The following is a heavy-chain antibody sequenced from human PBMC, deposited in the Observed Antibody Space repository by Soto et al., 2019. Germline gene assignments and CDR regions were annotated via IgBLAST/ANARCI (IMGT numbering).Heavy chain of an antibody. J-gene: IGHJ4*02. CDR1: GFTFSSYA. CDR2: ISYDGSNK. Sequence: ESGGGVVQPGRSLRLSCAASGFTFSSYAMHWVRQAPGKGLEWVAVISYDGSNKYYADSVKGRFTISRDNSKNTLYLQMNSLRAEDTAVYYCARGSTVTTFAQNDYWGQGTLVTVSS. V-gene: IGHV3-30-3*01. D-gene: IGHD4-17*01. CDR3: ARGSTVTTFAQNDY.